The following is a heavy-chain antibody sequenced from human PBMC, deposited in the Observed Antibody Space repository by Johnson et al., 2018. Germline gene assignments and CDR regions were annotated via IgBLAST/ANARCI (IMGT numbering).Heavy chain of an antibody. D-gene: IGHD6-19*01. CDR2: IKQDGSEK. Sequence: VQLVESGGGLVQPGGSLRLSCAASGFTFSSYWMSWVRQAPGKGLEWVANIKQDGSEKYYVDSVKGRFTISRDNAKNSLYLQMNSLRAEDTAVYYWARVYSSGWADAFDIWGQGTMVTVSS. V-gene: IGHV3-7*04. CDR3: ARVYSSGWADAFDI. CDR1: GFTFSSYW. J-gene: IGHJ3*02.